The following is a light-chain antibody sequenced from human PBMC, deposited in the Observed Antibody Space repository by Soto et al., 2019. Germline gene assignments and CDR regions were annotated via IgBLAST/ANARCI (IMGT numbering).Light chain of an antibody. CDR1: SSNLGAGDD. J-gene: IGLJ1*01. Sequence: QSVLPQPPSVSGAPGQSITISCTGSSSNLGAGDDVYWYQQHPGTAPKLLLYGDSNRPSGVPDRFSGSKSGTAASLAITGLQAEDEADYYCQCNENSLSGSGVFGTGTKVTVL. CDR3: QCNENSLSGSGV. V-gene: IGLV1-40*01. CDR2: GDS.